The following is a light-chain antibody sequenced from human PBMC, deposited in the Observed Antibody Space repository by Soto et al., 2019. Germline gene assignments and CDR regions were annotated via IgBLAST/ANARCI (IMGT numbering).Light chain of an antibody. J-gene: IGKJ1*01. V-gene: IGKV3-15*01. CDR1: QSFSSN. Sequence: EIVMTQSPATLSVSPGERATLSCRASQSFSSNLAWYQQRPGQAPRLLIYGASTRATGIPARFSGSGSGTEFTLTISSLQSEDFVVYYCQQYYNWPRTFGQGTKVEIK. CDR3: QQYYNWPRT. CDR2: GAS.